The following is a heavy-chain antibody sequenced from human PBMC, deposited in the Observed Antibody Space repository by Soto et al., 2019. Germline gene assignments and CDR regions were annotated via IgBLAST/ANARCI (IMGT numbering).Heavy chain of an antibody. V-gene: IGHV3-30-3*01. CDR3: ARDRGASYYDFWSGSYGMDV. CDR2: ISYDGSNK. D-gene: IGHD3-3*01. J-gene: IGHJ6*02. CDR1: GFTFSSYS. Sequence: HPGGSLRLSCAASGFTFSSYSMHWVRQAPGKGLEWVAVISYDGSNKYYADSVKGRFTISRDNSKNTLYLQMNSLRAEDTAVYYCARDRGASYYDFWSGSYGMDVWGQGTTITVS.